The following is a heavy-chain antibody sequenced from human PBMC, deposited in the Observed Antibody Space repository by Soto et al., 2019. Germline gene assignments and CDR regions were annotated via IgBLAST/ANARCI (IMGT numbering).Heavy chain of an antibody. D-gene: IGHD2-21*02. CDR3: AGGEYTYGTAY. CDR2: ISYGSSTI. V-gene: IGHV3-48*01. CDR1: GFTFTSYG. J-gene: IGHJ4*02. Sequence: EVQLVESGGGLVQPGGSLRLSCTASGFTFTSYGMNWVRQAPGKGLEWISYISYGSSTIYYADSVKGRFTISRDNAKNSMYLQMNSMRGENTAGFWCAGGEYTYGTAYWGQGTLVPVAS.